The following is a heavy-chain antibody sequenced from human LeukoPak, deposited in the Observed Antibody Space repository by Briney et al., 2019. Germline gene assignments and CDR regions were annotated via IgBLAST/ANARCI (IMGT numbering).Heavy chain of an antibody. CDR1: GFTFSNYW. J-gene: IGHJ4*02. CDR3: ARAGFTFSDYFGSFFDY. V-gene: IGHV3-74*01. CDR2: INIDGTST. Sequence: GGSLRLSCAASGFTFSNYWMHWVRHVPGKGLACVSRINIDGTSTSYADSVKGRFTISRDNAKNALYLQMNSLRAEDTAVYYCARAGFTFSDYFGSFFDYWGQGTLVTVSS. D-gene: IGHD3-10*01.